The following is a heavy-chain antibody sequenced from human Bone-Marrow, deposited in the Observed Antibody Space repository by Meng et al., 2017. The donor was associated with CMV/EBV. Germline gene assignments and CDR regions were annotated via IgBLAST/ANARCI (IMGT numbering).Heavy chain of an antibody. Sequence: SCGSLSSGGYFWSWVRQHPGKGLEWIGYIYWSGSTYYNPSLKSRVTISADTSKNQFSLKLSSVTAADTAVYYCARVSYDFWSGAFDYWGQGTLVTVSS. D-gene: IGHD3-3*01. CDR1: CGSLSSGGYF. V-gene: IGHV4-31*02. CDR3: ARVSYDFWSGAFDY. CDR2: IYWSGST. J-gene: IGHJ4*02.